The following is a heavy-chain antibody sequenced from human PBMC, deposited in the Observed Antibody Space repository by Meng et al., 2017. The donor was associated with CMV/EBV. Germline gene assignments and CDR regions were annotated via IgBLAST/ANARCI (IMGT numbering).Heavy chain of an antibody. CDR3: TRDWGDYDYVWGGD. V-gene: IGHV3-49*04. CDR1: GFKFGDYV. D-gene: IGHD3-16*01. J-gene: IGHJ4*02. Sequence: GGSLRLSCIASGFKFGDYVMSWVRQAPGKGLEWVGFIRSKGYGETTEYAASVKGRFTISRDDSKGIAYLQMNSLRTEDTAMYHCTRDWGDYDYVWGGDWGQGTLVTVSS. CDR2: IRSKGYGETT.